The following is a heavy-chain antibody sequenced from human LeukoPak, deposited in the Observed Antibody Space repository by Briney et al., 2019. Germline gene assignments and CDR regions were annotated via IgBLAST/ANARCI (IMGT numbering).Heavy chain of an antibody. CDR2: ISAYNGNT. D-gene: IGHD2-2*01. V-gene: IGHV1-18*04. J-gene: IGHJ6*02. CDR1: GYTFTGYY. Sequence: ASVKVSCKASGYTFTGYYMHWVRQAPGQGLEWMGWISAYNGNTNYAQKLQGRVTMTTDTSTSTAYMELRSLRSDDTAVYYCARIYCSSTSCSPLYYYGMDVWGQGTTVTVSS. CDR3: ARIYCSSTSCSPLYYYGMDV.